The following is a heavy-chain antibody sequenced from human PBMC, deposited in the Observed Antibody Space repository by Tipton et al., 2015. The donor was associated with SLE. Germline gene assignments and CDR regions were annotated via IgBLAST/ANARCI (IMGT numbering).Heavy chain of an antibody. CDR1: GGAISTFY. V-gene: IGHV4-4*07. Sequence: TLSLTCTVSGGAISTFYWSWIRQSAGKGLEWIGRIYSSGRTNYNPSLKSRVTMSVDTSRKQFSLTLTSVTAADTGVYYCARGVAIYWITYYDYYMDVWGKGTTVTVSS. CDR3: ARGVAIYWITYYDYYMDV. CDR2: IYSSGRT. D-gene: IGHD2-2*03. J-gene: IGHJ6*03.